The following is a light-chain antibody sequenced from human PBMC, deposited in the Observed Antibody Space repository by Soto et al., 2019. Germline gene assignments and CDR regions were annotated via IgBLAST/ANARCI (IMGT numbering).Light chain of an antibody. J-gene: IGLJ1*01. CDR1: DFGRQH. CDR2: EDA. CDR3: QSWDSDAALV. Sequence: SYELTQPPSVSVSPGQTATISCSGDDFGRQHAFWYQQKSGQSPVLVIYEDAKRPSGIPERFSGSNSGNTATLTISGTQTVDEADYYCQSWDSDAALVFGTGTKVTVL. V-gene: IGLV3-1*01.